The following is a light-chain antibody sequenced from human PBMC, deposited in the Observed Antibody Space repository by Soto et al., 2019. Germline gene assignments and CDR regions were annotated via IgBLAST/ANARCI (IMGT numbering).Light chain of an antibody. Sequence: EIVLTQSPGTLSLSPGERATLSCRASQSVPSNFLAWYQQKPGQAPILCIYGVSRRATGIPDRFSGSGSGTDFTLTISRLEPEDFAVYYCQQYDSSWTVGQGTKVEI. CDR1: QSVPSNF. CDR2: GVS. J-gene: IGKJ1*01. CDR3: QQYDSSWT. V-gene: IGKV3-20*01.